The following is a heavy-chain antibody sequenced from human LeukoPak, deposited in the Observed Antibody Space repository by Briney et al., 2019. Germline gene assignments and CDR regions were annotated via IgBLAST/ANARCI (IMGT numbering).Heavy chain of an antibody. V-gene: IGHV1-18*01. Sequence: GASVKVSCKASGYTFTNYGISWVRQAPGQGLEWMGWISAYNGNTNYAQKFQGRVTMTTDTSTSIAYMELRSLRSDDTAVYYCAREGSSWYEFGYWGQGTLVIVSS. CDR1: GYTFTNYG. CDR2: ISAYNGNT. D-gene: IGHD6-13*01. CDR3: AREGSSWYEFGY. J-gene: IGHJ4*02.